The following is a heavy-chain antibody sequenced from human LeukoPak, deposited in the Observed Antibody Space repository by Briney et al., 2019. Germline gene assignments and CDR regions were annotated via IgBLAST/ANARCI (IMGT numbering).Heavy chain of an antibody. Sequence: GASVKVSCKASGGTFSSYAISWVRQAPGQGLEWMGGIIPIFGTANYAQKFQGRVTITADESTSTAYMELSSLRSEDTAVYYCARAAGHCSSTSCYMMKYFQHWGQGTLVTVSS. CDR2: IIPIFGTA. D-gene: IGHD2-2*02. V-gene: IGHV1-69*13. J-gene: IGHJ1*01. CDR1: GGTFSSYA. CDR3: ARAAGHCSSTSCYMMKYFQH.